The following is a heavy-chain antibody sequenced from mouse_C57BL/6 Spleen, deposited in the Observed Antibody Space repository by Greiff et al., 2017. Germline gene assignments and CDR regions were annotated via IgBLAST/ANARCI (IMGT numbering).Heavy chain of an antibody. Sequence: EVQGVESGGGLVKPGGSLTLSCAVSGFTFSSYAMSWVRQTPEKRLEWVATISDGGSYTYYPDNVKGRFTISRDNAKNNLYLQMSHLKSEDTAMYYCARDDYEFAYWGQGTLVTVSA. D-gene: IGHD2-4*01. CDR1: GFTFSSYA. CDR3: ARDDYEFAY. J-gene: IGHJ3*01. CDR2: ISDGGSYT. V-gene: IGHV5-4*01.